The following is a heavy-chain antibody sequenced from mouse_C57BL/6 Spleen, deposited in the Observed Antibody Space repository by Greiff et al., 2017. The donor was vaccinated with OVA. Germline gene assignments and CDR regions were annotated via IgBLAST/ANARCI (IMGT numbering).Heavy chain of an antibody. J-gene: IGHJ4*01. CDR1: GYSITSGYF. Sequence: ESGPGLVKPSPSLSLTCSVTGYSITSGYFWNWIRQFPGNKLEWMGYISYDGSNNYNPSLKNRISITRDTSKNQFFLKLNSVTTEDTATYYCARDGDYWGQGTSVTVSS. V-gene: IGHV3-6*01. CDR2: ISYDGSN. CDR3: ARDGDY.